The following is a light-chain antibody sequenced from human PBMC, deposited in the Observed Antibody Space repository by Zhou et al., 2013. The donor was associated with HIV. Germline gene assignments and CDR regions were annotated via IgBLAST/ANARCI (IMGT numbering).Light chain of an antibody. Sequence: EIVLTQSPGTLSLSPGERATLSCRASQSVSSSSLAWYQQKPGQAPRLLIYHASSRATGIPDRFSGSGSGTDFALTINRLEPEDFAVYYCQRLGGSPPFSFGGGTKVEIK. V-gene: IGKV3-20*01. J-gene: IGKJ4*01. CDR3: QRLGGSPPFS. CDR2: HAS. CDR1: QSVSSSS.